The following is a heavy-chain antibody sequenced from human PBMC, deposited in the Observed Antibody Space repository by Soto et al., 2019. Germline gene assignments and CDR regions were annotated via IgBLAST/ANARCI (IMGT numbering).Heavy chain of an antibody. D-gene: IGHD2-2*02. Sequence: SQTLSLTCAISGDSVSSNSAAWNWIRQSPSRGLEWLRRTYYRSKWYNDYAVSVKSRITINPDTSKNQFSLQLNSVTPEDTAVYYCARVGPRYCSSTSCYKYGMDVWGQGTTVTVSS. CDR2: TYYRSKWYN. J-gene: IGHJ6*02. V-gene: IGHV6-1*01. CDR3: ARVGPRYCSSTSCYKYGMDV. CDR1: GDSVSSNSAA.